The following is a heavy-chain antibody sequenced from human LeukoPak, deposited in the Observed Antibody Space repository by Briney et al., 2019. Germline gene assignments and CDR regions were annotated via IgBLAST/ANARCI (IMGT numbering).Heavy chain of an antibody. CDR3: ARASYFFFDI. Sequence: ASVKVSCTASGYTFTGYCLRWVRLAPGQGLEWMGWINPNSGGTNYAQKFQGWVTMTRDTSISTAYMELSRLRSDDTAVYYCARASYFFFDIWGQGTMVTVSS. V-gene: IGHV1-2*04. J-gene: IGHJ3*02. D-gene: IGHD1-26*01. CDR1: GYTFTGYC. CDR2: INPNSGGT.